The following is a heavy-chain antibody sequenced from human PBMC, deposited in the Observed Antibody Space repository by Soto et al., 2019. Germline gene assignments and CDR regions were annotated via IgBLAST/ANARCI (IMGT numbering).Heavy chain of an antibody. J-gene: IGHJ4*02. CDR3: ARENCGGGDCSTIDY. Sequence: QVRLQGSGPGLVKPSETLSLTCSVSGGSISVGDYYWSWIRQPPGKGLEWIGYIYNNGYTDYNPSLQSRVSISVDTSKNQFYLRLSSVTAADTAVYYCARENCGGGDCSTIDYWGQGTLATVSS. D-gene: IGHD2-21*01. CDR2: IYNNGYT. CDR1: GGSISVGDYY. V-gene: IGHV4-30-4*01.